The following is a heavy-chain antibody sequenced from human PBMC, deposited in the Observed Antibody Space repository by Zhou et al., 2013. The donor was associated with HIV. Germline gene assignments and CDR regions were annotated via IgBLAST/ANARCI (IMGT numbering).Heavy chain of an antibody. D-gene: IGHD3-22*01. CDR2: IAPNSGAT. Sequence: QVQLVQSGAEVKNPGASVKVSCKASGYSFTGFYIHWLRQVPGQGLEWMGWIAPNSGATHYTQKFQDRVTLTRDTSITTAYMELSRLKSDDTAVFYCATNYFDTSGFYDSFDIWGQGTMVTVSS. CDR1: GYSFTGFY. J-gene: IGHJ3*02. V-gene: IGHV1-2*02. CDR3: ATNYFDTSGFYDSFDI.